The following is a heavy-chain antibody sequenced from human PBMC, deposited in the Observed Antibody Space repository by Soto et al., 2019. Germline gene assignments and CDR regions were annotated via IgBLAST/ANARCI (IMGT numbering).Heavy chain of an antibody. CDR2: ISGSGGST. V-gene: IGHV3-23*01. CDR3: AKGPGLLLRVSRGVTTLVDY. D-gene: IGHD2-15*01. CDR1: GFTFSSYA. J-gene: IGHJ4*02. Sequence: GGSLRLSCAASGFTFSSYAMSWVRQAPGKGLEWVSAISGSGGSTYYADSVKGRFTISRDNSKNRLYLQMNSLRADDTAVYYCAKGPGLLLRVSRGVTTLVDYWGQGTLVTVSS.